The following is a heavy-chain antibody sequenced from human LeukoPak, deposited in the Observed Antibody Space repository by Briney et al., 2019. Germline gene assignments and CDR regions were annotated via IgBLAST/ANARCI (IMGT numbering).Heavy chain of an antibody. CDR3: AHSSYYDVLEGIDY. J-gene: IGHJ4*02. CDR2: IHWNDDK. D-gene: IGHD3-9*01. Sequence: SGPTLVNPTQTLTLTCTFSGFSLSTSGVGVGWIRQPPGKALEWLALIHWNDDKRYSPSLRNRLTITKDTSKNQVVLTVTNMDPVDTATYYCAHSSYYDVLEGIDYWGQGTLVTVSS. V-gene: IGHV2-5*01. CDR1: GFSLSTSGVG.